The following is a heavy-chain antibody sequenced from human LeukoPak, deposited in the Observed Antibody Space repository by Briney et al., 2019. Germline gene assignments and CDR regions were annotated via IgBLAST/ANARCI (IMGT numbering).Heavy chain of an antibody. J-gene: IGHJ4*02. V-gene: IGHV4-30-4*07. D-gene: IGHD3-22*01. CDR1: GGSISSGGYS. CDR2: IYYSGST. Sequence: SETLSLTCAVSGGSISSGGYSWSWIRQPPGKGLEWIGYIYYSGSTYYNPSLKSRVTISVDTSKNQFSLKLSSVTTTDTAVYYCARAISYYDNSGYSYYFDYWGQGTLVPVSS. CDR3: ARAISYYDNSGYSYYFDY.